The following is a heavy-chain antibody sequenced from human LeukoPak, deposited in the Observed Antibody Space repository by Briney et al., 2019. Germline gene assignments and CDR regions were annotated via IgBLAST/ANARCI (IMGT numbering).Heavy chain of an antibody. CDR2: ISDDGSSK. D-gene: IGHD5-12*01. CDR3: ARVDDLDAFDI. CDR1: GFTFSNHA. V-gene: IGHV3-30*04. Sequence: PGGSLRLSCAASGFTFSNHAMHWVRQGPGKGLEWVAVISDDGSSKFCADSVKGRFTISRDNSKNTLLLQINSLRPEDTAVYYCARVDDLDAFDIWGQGTLVTVSS. J-gene: IGHJ3*02.